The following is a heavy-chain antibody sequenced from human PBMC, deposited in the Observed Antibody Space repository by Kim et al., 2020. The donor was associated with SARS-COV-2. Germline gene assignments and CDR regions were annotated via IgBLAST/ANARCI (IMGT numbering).Heavy chain of an antibody. D-gene: IGHD3-22*01. Sequence: GESLKISCKGSGYSFTSYWISWVRQMPGKGLEWMGRIDPSDSYTNYSPSFQGHVTISADKSISTAYLQWSSLKASDTAMYYCARSVVVTAKYYYDSSGYYASPDYWGQGTLVTVSS. J-gene: IGHJ4*02. V-gene: IGHV5-10-1*01. CDR2: IDPSDSYT. CDR3: ARSVVVTAKYYYDSSGYYASPDY. CDR1: GYSFTSYW.